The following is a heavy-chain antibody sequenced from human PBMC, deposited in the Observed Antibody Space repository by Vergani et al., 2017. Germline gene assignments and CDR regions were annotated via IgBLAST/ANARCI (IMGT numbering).Heavy chain of an antibody. CDR1: GGSFSGYY. V-gene: IGHV4-34*01. Sequence: QVQLQQWGAGLLKPSETLSLTCAVYGGSFSGYYWSWIRQPPGKGLEWIGEINHSGSTNYNPSLKSRVTISVDTSKNQFSLKLSSVTAADTAVYYCAKDFFGPSAEWELPGYVGDWGQGTLVTVSS. CDR3: AKDFFGPSAEWELPGYVGD. CDR2: INHSGST. D-gene: IGHD1-26*01. J-gene: IGHJ4*02.